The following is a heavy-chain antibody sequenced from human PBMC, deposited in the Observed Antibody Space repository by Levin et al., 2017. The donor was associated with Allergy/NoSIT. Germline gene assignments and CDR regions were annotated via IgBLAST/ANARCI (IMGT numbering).Heavy chain of an antibody. V-gene: IGHV3-21*01. D-gene: IGHD3-22*01. CDR2: ISAGGNYI. J-gene: IGHJ6*02. CDR3: ASWAMYHYDRSAFDYFYYAMDV. Sequence: GGSLRLSCAASGILFSSYDMNWVRQAPGKGLEWVSSISAGGNYIYYADSVKGRFTISRDNAKNSLFLQMNSLVAEDRAVYYCASWAMYHYDRSAFDYFYYAMDVWGQGTTVTVSS. CDR1: GILFSSYD.